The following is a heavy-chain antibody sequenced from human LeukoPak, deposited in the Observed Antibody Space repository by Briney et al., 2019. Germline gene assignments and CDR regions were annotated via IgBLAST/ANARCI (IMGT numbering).Heavy chain of an antibody. V-gene: IGHV3-23*01. J-gene: IGHJ3*01. D-gene: IGHD3-16*01. Sequence: PGGSLRLSCAASGFTFSSYAMSWVRQAPEKGLEWVSTISGSGGGTYYADSVKGRFTISRDDSKNTLYLQMNSLRAEDTAVYYCAKSAVAVGLGAFDVWGRGTVVTVSS. CDR2: ISGSGGGT. CDR1: GFTFSSYA. CDR3: AKSAVAVGLGAFDV.